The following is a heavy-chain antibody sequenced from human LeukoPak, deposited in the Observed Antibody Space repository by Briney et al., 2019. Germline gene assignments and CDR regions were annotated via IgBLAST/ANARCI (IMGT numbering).Heavy chain of an antibody. J-gene: IGHJ6*03. V-gene: IGHV4-4*09. CDR1: GGSISSYY. Sequence: SETLSLTCTVSGGSISSYYWSWIRQPPGKGLEWIGYIYTSGSTNYNPSLKSRVTISVDTSKNQFSLKLSSVTAADTAVYYCARQGTRVNGDCYYMDVWGKGTTVTVSS. CDR2: IYTSGST. D-gene: IGHD7-27*01. CDR3: ARQGTRVNGDCYYMDV.